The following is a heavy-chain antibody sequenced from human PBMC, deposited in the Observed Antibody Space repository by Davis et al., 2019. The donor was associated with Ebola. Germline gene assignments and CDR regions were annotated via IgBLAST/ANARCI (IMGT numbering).Heavy chain of an antibody. J-gene: IGHJ3*02. CDR2: ISYDGSNK. D-gene: IGHD3-3*01. CDR3: AKDFADDAFDI. Sequence: GESLKISCAASGFTFSSYGMHWVRQAPGKGLEWVAVISYDGSNKYYADSVKGRFTISRDNSKNTLYLQMNSLRAEDTAVYYCAKDFADDAFDIWGQGTMVTVSS. V-gene: IGHV3-30*18. CDR1: GFTFSSYG.